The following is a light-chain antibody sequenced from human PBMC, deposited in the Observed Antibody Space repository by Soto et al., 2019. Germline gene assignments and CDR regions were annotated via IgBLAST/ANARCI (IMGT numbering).Light chain of an antibody. J-gene: IGKJ4*01. V-gene: IGKV3-20*01. CDR1: QSVSSNF. Sequence: EIVLTQSPGTLSLSPGERATLSCRASQSVSSNFLAWYQQKPGQAPRLLIYGASSRATGIPDRFSGSGSGTDFTLTISRLEPEDFAVYYCQQYDNSPLTFGGGTKGDIK. CDR2: GAS. CDR3: QQYDNSPLT.